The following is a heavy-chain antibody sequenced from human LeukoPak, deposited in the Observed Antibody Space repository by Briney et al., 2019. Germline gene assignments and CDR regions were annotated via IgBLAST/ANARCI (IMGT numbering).Heavy chain of an antibody. Sequence: RGSLRLSCAASGFTVSSNYMSWVRQAPGKGLERVSVIYSGGSTYYADSVKGRFTISRDNSKNTLYLQMNSLRAEDTAVYYCARETSYGDYEGGQVYWGQGTLVTVSS. CDR2: IYSGGST. CDR1: GFTVSSNY. V-gene: IGHV3-53*01. J-gene: IGHJ4*02. D-gene: IGHD4-17*01. CDR3: ARETSYGDYEGGQVY.